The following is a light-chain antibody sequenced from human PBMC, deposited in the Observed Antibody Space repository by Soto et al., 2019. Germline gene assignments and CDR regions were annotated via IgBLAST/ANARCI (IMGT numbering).Light chain of an antibody. CDR3: QQYGSPR. Sequence: EIVLTLSPGTLSLSPGERATLSCRASQSVSSSYLAWYQQKPGQAPRLLIYGASSRATGIPDRFSGSGSGTDFTLTISRLEPEDFAVYYCQQYGSPRFGGGTKVDIK. CDR2: GAS. CDR1: QSVSSSY. J-gene: IGKJ4*01. V-gene: IGKV3-20*01.